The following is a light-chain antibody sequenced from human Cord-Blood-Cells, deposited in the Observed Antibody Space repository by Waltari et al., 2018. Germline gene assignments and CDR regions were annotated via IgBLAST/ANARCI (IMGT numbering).Light chain of an antibody. CDR3: QQYGSSPVT. J-gene: IGKJ2*01. CDR1: QSVSSSY. CDR2: GAS. Sequence: EIVLTQSPGTLSLSPGERATLSCRASQSVSSSYLAWYQQKPGQAPRRLISGASSRATGIPDRFSGSGSGTDFTLTISRLEPEDFAVYYCQQYGSSPVTFGQGTKLEIK. V-gene: IGKV3-20*01.